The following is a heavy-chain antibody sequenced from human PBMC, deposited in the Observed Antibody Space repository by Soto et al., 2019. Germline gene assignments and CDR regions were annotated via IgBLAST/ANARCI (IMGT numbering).Heavy chain of an antibody. Sequence: GGSLRLSCAASGFTFSSYAMSWVRQAPGKGLEWVSAISGSGGSTYYADSVKGRFTISRDNSKNTLYLQMNSLRAEDTAVYYCAKTGPVTENSGYDSGYDYIWGSYPTSTGLLDYWGQGTLVTVSS. J-gene: IGHJ4*02. D-gene: IGHD3-16*02. CDR3: AKTGPVTENSGYDSGYDYIWGSYPTSTGLLDY. CDR1: GFTFSSYA. V-gene: IGHV3-23*01. CDR2: ISGSGGST.